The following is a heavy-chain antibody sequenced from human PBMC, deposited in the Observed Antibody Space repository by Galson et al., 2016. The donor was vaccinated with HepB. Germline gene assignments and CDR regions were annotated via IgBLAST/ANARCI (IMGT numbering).Heavy chain of an antibody. Sequence: SCKASGYTFISYVIQWVRQAPGHRLEWMGWINAGNGNTKYSQKFQGRVIIDRDTSASTAYMELSSLRPEDTAIYYCARSPTGFCSRTKCYGFNYLDRWGQGTPVT. D-gene: IGHD2-2*03. CDR1: GYTFISYV. CDR3: ARSPTGFCSRTKCYGFNYLDR. V-gene: IGHV1-3*01. J-gene: IGHJ4*02. CDR2: INAGNGNT.